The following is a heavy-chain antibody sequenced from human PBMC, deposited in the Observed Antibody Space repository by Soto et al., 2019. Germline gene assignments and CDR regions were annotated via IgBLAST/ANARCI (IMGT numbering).Heavy chain of an antibody. V-gene: IGHV4-59*01. CDR1: GGSLSGYE. CDR3: ARSIAVPSSHIDH. J-gene: IGHJ4*02. CDR2: VYDTGST. D-gene: IGHD6-6*01. Sequence: XTLSLPCSVSGGSLSGYEWSWIRQAPGKGLEWIGYVYDTGSTSYNPSLQSRVTISVDTSKKQFSLSLRLVTAADTAVYFCARSIAVPSSHIDHWGQGTRGTVSS.